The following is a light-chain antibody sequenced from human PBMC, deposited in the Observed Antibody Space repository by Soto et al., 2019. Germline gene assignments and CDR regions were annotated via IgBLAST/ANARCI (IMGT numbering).Light chain of an antibody. J-gene: IGKJ5*01. V-gene: IGKV3-20*01. CDR3: QQYTGPPTT. Sequence: IVLTQSPGTLSLSPGERATLSCRASQSVSSSYLAWYQQKPGQALRLLIYGASSRATGIPDRFSGSGSGTDFTLTISRLEPEDSAVYFCQQYTGPPTTFGQGTRLEIK. CDR2: GAS. CDR1: QSVSSSY.